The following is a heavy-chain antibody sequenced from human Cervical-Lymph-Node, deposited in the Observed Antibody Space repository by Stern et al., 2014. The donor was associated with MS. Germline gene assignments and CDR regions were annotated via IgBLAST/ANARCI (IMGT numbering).Heavy chain of an antibody. CDR1: GYTFTSDD. Sequence: QVQLVQSGAEVKQPGSSLKVSCKASGYTFTSDDINWVRQVPGQGLEWMGWMNPDSGDTGYAQKFRGKFTITRDLSISTAYMEMTSLKSEDTAVYYCTRGWSAWGQGTLVTVSS. D-gene: IGHD3-3*01. CDR3: TRGWSA. J-gene: IGHJ4*02. CDR2: MNPDSGDT. V-gene: IGHV1-8*01.